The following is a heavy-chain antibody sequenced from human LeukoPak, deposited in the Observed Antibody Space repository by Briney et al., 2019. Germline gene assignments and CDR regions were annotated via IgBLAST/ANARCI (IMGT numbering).Heavy chain of an antibody. CDR3: ARDHYDSSAYTRRGFDY. D-gene: IGHD3-22*01. Sequence: SETLSLTCTVSGGSISSSSYYWGWIRQPPGKGLEWIGSIYYSGSTYYNPSLKSRVTISVDTSKNQFSLKLSSVTAADTAVYYCARDHYDSSAYTRRGFDYWGQGTLVTVSS. CDR1: GGSISSSSYY. CDR2: IYYSGST. V-gene: IGHV4-39*07. J-gene: IGHJ4*02.